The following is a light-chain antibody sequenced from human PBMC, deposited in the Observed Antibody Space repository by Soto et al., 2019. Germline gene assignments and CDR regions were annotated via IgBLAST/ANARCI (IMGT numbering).Light chain of an antibody. CDR2: KAS. V-gene: IGKV1-5*03. J-gene: IGKJ1*01. Sequence: DIQMTQSPSTLSASVGDRVTITCRASQSISSWLDWYQQKPGKAPKLLIYKASSLESGVPSRFSGSGSGTECNLTISILQPDDFATYSCQQYNSYPRTFGQGTKVEIK. CDR1: QSISSW. CDR3: QQYNSYPRT.